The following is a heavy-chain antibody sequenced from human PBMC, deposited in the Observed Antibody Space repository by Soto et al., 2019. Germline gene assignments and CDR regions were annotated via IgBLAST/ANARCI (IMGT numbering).Heavy chain of an antibody. D-gene: IGHD2-15*01. CDR2: IHHSGST. CDR3: ARDTPGLAETNWFDP. Sequence: SETLSLTCAVSGYSISSGYYWGWIRQPPGKGLEWIGSIHHSGSTDYNPSLKSRVIISVDTSKNQFSLRLSSATAADTAMYYCARDTPGLAETNWFDPWGQGTLVTVSS. CDR1: GYSISSGYY. J-gene: IGHJ5*02. V-gene: IGHV4-38-2*02.